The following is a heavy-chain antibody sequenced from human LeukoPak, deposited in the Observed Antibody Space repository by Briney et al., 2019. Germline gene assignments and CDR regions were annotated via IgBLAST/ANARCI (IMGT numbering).Heavy chain of an antibody. V-gene: IGHV4-38-2*02. CDR3: VRGLGFLIGSIWWTDAFDS. CDR1: GYSISRGYY. CDR2: AYHVGTT. J-gene: IGHJ3*02. Sequence: KPSETLSLTCTVSGYSISRGYYWGWVRQPPGKGLEGRVAYHVGTTDYKLSLKIRVPISVDGSKCQMSLTLSSVAAEETAVYYCVRGLGFLIGSIWWTDAFDSWGQGTRVTVSS. D-gene: IGHD6-13*01.